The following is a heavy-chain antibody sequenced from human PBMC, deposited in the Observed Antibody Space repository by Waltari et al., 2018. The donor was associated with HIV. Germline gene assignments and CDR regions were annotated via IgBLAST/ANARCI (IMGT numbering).Heavy chain of an antibody. J-gene: IGHJ4*02. CDR2: INEDGGDE. CDR3: AREYLTSPYIFNY. CDR1: GFTLSNFW. Sequence: EVQLVEYGGGLVQPGGSLRLSCAASGFTLSNFWMSWVRQAPGKGLEGVANINEDGGDEFYVGSVTVRFTISRDNARNSLYLRMNNLTAEDTAVYYCAREYLTSPYIFNYWGRGTLVAVSS. V-gene: IGHV3-7*03. D-gene: IGHD3-16*01.